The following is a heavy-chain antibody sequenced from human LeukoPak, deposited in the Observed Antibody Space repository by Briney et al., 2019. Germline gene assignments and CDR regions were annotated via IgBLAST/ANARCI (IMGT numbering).Heavy chain of an antibody. Sequence: GGSLRLSCAASGFTLSDYYMSWIRQAPGKGLEWVSYISSSSSYTNYADSVKGRFTISRDNAKNSLYLQMNSLRAEDTAVYYCARESVGSGWSYYYYGMDVWGQGTTVTVSS. CDR1: GFTLSDYY. D-gene: IGHD6-19*01. J-gene: IGHJ6*02. V-gene: IGHV3-11*06. CDR2: ISSSSSYT. CDR3: ARESVGSGWSYYYYGMDV.